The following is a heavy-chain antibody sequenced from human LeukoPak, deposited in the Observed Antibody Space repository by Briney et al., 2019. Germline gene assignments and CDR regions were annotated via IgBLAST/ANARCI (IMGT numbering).Heavy chain of an antibody. Sequence: PSETLSLTCTVSGGSISSYYWSWIRQPPGKGLEWLGYIYYTGIANYTPPLRSRLAMSVDTCNNQVSLRLRSVTAADTAVYYCARSGYLAWLFYDSWGPGALVTVSS. V-gene: IGHV4-59*01. CDR1: GGSISSYY. CDR2: IYYTGIA. CDR3: ARSGYLAWLFYDS. D-gene: IGHD3-3*01. J-gene: IGHJ5*01.